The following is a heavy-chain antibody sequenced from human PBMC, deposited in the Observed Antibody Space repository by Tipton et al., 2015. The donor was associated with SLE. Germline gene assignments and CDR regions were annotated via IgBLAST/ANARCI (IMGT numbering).Heavy chain of an antibody. D-gene: IGHD4-11*01. CDR1: DGSIRDYY. Sequence: TLSLTCTVSDGSIRDYYWTWIRQPAGEGLEWIGRIYASGSTNYNPSLRSRAAMSVDTSKSQFSLKLSSVTAADTAVYYCARWSSNFATDWGQGTLVTVSS. CDR2: IYASGST. V-gene: IGHV4-4*07. J-gene: IGHJ4*02. CDR3: ARWSSNFATD.